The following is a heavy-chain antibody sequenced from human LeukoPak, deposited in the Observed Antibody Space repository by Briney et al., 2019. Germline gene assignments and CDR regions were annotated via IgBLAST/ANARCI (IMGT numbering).Heavy chain of an antibody. Sequence: ASMKVTCKASGYTFTNFDINWVRQATGQGLEWMGWMNPNTGNAGYAQKFQDRVTITWDASISTAFMDLSSLRSEDTAVYYCARTYYYDSSGYEYFQHWGQGTLVTVSS. CDR3: ARTYYYDSSGYEYFQH. V-gene: IGHV1-8*03. CDR1: GYTFTNFD. D-gene: IGHD3-22*01. J-gene: IGHJ1*01. CDR2: MNPNTGNA.